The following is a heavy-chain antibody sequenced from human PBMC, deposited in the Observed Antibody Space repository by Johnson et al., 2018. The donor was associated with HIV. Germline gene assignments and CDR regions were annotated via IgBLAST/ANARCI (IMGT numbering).Heavy chain of an antibody. V-gene: IGHV3-13*01. CDR2: IGTAGDT. CDR3: ARVSWGDAFDI. J-gene: IGHJ3*02. Sequence: VQLVESGGGVVQPGRSLRLSCAASGFTFSSYGMHWVRQATGKGLEWVSAIGTAGDTYYPGSVKGRFTISRDNSKNTLYLQMGRLRAEDMAVYYCARVSWGDAFDIWGQGTMVTVSS. CDR1: GFTFSSYG. D-gene: IGHD7-27*01.